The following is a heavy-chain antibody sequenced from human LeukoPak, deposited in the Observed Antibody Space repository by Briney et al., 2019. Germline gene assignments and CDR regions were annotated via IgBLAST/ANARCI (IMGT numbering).Heavy chain of an antibody. D-gene: IGHD3-10*01. V-gene: IGHV4-31*03. Sequence: PSQTLSLTCTVSGGSISSGGYYWSWIRQHPGKGLEWIGYVYYSGDTYYNPSLKSRLTISLDTSKSQFSLKLSSVTAADTAVYYCARGGYYGSGCYGDWGQGTLVTVSS. CDR1: GGSISSGGYY. J-gene: IGHJ4*02. CDR2: VYYSGDT. CDR3: ARGGYYGSGCYGD.